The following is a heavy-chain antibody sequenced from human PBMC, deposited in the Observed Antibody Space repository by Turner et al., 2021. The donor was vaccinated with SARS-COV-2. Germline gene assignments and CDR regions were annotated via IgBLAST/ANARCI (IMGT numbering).Heavy chain of an antibody. CDR1: GFTFSSNA. D-gene: IGHD6-6*01. Sequence: EVQVLESGGGLVQPGESLRLSCAASGFTFSSNAMSWVRQAPGKGLEWVSVMSGSGDDTYYADSVKGRFTISRDNSKNTLYLQMNSLRAEDTAVYHCAKRSSSSSSYYYGMDVWGQGTTVTVSS. J-gene: IGHJ6*02. CDR2: MSGSGDDT. CDR3: AKRSSSSSSYYYGMDV. V-gene: IGHV3-23*01.